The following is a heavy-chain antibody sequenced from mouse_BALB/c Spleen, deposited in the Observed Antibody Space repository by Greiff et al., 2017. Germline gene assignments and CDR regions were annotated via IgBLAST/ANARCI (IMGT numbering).Heavy chain of an antibody. CDR2: IYPGNSDT. Sequence: EVKLVESGAELVRPGSSVKISCKASGYAFSSYWMNWVKQRPGQGLEWIGAIYPGNSDTSYNQKFKGKAKLTAVTSASTAYMELSSLTNEDSAVYYCTRSGDGYDLWGQGTLVTVSA. J-gene: IGHJ3*01. V-gene: IGHV1-5*01. D-gene: IGHD2-2*01. CDR3: TRSGDGYDL. CDR1: GYAFSSYW.